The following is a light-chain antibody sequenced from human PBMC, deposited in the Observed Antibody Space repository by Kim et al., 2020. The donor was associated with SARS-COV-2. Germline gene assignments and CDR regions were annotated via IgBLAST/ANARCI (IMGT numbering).Light chain of an antibody. CDR3: QQYNSYPIT. Sequence: SPSVGDSVAITCRASQSISSWLAWYQRKPGKAPRLLINKASTLESGVPSRFSGSGSGTEFTLTITSLQPDDSATYYCQQYNSYPITFGQGTRLEIK. V-gene: IGKV1-5*03. CDR2: KAS. CDR1: QSISSW. J-gene: IGKJ5*01.